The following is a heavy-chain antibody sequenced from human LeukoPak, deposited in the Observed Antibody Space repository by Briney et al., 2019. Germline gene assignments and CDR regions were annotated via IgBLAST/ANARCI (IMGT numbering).Heavy chain of an antibody. CDR1: GYTFTTFG. Sequence: ASVKVSCTASGYTFTTFGISWVRQAPGQGLEWMGWISAYDGNTNYAQKFQGRVTMTTDTSTSTAYMELRSLRFDDTAVYYCARDKVIASAGTPNWFDPWGQGTLVTVSS. J-gene: IGHJ5*02. D-gene: IGHD6-13*01. CDR3: ARDKVIASAGTPNWFDP. CDR2: ISAYDGNT. V-gene: IGHV1-18*01.